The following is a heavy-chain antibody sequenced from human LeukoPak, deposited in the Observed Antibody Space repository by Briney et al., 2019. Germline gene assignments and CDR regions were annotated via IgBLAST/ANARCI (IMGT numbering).Heavy chain of an antibody. V-gene: IGHV1-46*01. CDR1: GYSSTSTH. CDR2: INPSGGST. CDR3: AIDPRYGTRQTWFDP. Sequence: ASVNVSCKASGYSSTSTHRLWGRQAPGQGLEWMGIINPSGGSTNYAQKLQDRVTMTRDTSTSTVYMELSSLRSEDTAVYYCAIDPRYGTRQTWFDPRGQGTPVTVSS. J-gene: IGHJ5*02. D-gene: IGHD5-18*01.